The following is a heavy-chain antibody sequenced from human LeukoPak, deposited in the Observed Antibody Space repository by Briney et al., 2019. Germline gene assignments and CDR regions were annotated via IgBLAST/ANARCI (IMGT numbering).Heavy chain of an antibody. J-gene: IGHJ6*02. D-gene: IGHD2-2*01. V-gene: IGHV3-7*01. CDR2: IKQDGSEK. Sequence: GGSLRLSCAASGFTFSSYWMSWVRLAPGKGLEWVANIKQDGSEKYYVDSVKGRFTISRDNAKNSLYLQMNSLRAEDTAVYYCARDGCSSTSCLDYYYYGMDVWGQGTTVTVSS. CDR3: ARDGCSSTSCLDYYYYGMDV. CDR1: GFTFSSYW.